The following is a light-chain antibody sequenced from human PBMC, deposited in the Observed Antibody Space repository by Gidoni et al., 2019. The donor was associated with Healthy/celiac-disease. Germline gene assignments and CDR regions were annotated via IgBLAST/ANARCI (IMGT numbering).Light chain of an antibody. V-gene: IGLV2-14*01. J-gene: IGLJ3*02. CDR3: SSYTSSSTWV. CDR2: DVS. Sequence: QSALTQPASVSASPGQSITISCTGTSSDVGGYNYVSWYPQHPGKAPKLMIYDVSNRPSGVSNRFSGSKSGNTASLAISGLQAEDEADYYCSSYTSSSTWVFGGGTKLTVL. CDR1: SSDVGGYNY.